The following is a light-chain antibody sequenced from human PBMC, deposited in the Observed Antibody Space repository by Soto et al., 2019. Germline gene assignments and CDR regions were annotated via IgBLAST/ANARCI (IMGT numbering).Light chain of an antibody. V-gene: IGLV2-14*01. CDR3: SSYTSXSTPYV. Sequence: QSVLTQPASVSGSPGQSITISCTGTSSDVGGYNYVSWYQQHPGKAPKLMIYDVSNRPSGVSNRFSGSKSGNTASLTISGLQAEYEADYYCSSYTSXSTPYVFGTGTKVTVL. J-gene: IGLJ1*01. CDR2: DVS. CDR1: SSDVGGYNY.